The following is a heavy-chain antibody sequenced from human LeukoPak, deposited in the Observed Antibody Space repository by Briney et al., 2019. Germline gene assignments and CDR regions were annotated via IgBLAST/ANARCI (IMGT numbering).Heavy chain of an antibody. Sequence: ASVKVSCKASGFTFTSSAMQWVRQARGQRLEWIGWIVVGSGNTNYAQKFQERVTITRDMSTSTAYMELSSLRSEDTAVYYCAARTYYYDTSGSSFDYWSQGTLVTVSS. V-gene: IGHV1-58*02. CDR1: GFTFTSSA. CDR3: AARTYYYDTSGSSFDY. D-gene: IGHD3-22*01. CDR2: IVVGSGNT. J-gene: IGHJ4*02.